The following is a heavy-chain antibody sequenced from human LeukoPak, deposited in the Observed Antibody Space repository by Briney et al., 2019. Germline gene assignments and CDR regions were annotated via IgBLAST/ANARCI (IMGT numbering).Heavy chain of an antibody. D-gene: IGHD3-3*01. Sequence: PSETLSLTCTVSGGSISNYYWSWIRQPPGKGLEWIGYISYSGSTNYNPSLMSRVAISEDTSRNQFSLRLNSVTAADTAVYYCARHIPVIWSSGYYYGMDVWGQGTTVTVSS. CDR2: ISYSGST. CDR3: ARHIPVIWSSGYYYGMDV. J-gene: IGHJ6*02. CDR1: GGSISNYY. V-gene: IGHV4-59*08.